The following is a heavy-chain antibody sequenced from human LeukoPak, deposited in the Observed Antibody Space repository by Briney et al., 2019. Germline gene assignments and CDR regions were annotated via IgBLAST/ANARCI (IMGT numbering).Heavy chain of an antibody. CDR2: ISGDGTAR. V-gene: IGHV3-74*01. CDR1: GFTFSSYS. J-gene: IGHJ5*02. D-gene: IGHD3-10*01. CDR3: VRGRGSYGWFDP. Sequence: GGSLRLSCAASGFTFSSYSMNWVRQAPGKGLVWVSRISGDGTARNYADSVKGRFTISRDDAKNTVDLQMNSLRGEDTAVYYCVRGRGSYGWFDPRGQGTLVTVSS.